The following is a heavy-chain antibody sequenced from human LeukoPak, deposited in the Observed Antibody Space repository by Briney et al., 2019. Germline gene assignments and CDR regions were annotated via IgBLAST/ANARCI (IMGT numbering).Heavy chain of an antibody. CDR1: GFTFSSYG. CDR3: ARGFIAAAGTNSAFDI. J-gene: IGHJ3*02. CDR2: IWYDGSNK. D-gene: IGHD6-13*01. V-gene: IGHV3-33*01. Sequence: PGRSLRLSCAASGFTFSSYGMHWVRQAPGKGLEWVAVIWYDGSNKYYADSVKGRFTISRDNSKNMLYLQMNSLRAEDTAVYYCARGFIAAAGTNSAFDIWGQGTMVTVSS.